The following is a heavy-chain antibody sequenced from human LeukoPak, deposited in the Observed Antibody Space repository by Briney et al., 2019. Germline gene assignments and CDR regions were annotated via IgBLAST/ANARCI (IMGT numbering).Heavy chain of an antibody. CDR1: GGSISSYY. CDR3: ARVYYDYVWGSYRPKAFDI. CDR2: IYYSGST. J-gene: IGHJ3*02. D-gene: IGHD3-16*02. V-gene: IGHV4-59*08. Sequence: PSETLSLTCTVSGGSISSYYWSWIRQPPGKGLEWIGYIYYSGSTNYNPSLKSRVTISVDTSKNQFSLKPSSVTAADTAVYYCARVYYDYVWGSYRPKAFDIWGQGTMVTVSS.